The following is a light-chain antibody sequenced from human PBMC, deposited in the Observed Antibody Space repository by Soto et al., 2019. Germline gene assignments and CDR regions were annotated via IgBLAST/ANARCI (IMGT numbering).Light chain of an antibody. Sequence: DIQMTQSPSSLSASVGDRVTITCRASQSINNYLSWYQQKPGKAPNLLIFGASTLQSGVPSRFSGSGSGTDFTLTISSLQPEDFAVYYCQQYYNWPPWTFGQGTKVEIK. CDR2: GAS. J-gene: IGKJ1*01. V-gene: IGKV1-39*01. CDR3: QQYYNWPPWT. CDR1: QSINNY.